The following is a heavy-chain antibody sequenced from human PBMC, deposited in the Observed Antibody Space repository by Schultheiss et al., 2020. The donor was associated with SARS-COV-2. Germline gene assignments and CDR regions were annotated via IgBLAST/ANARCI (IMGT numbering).Heavy chain of an antibody. CDR3: ARFPLRSGFLESFDY. D-gene: IGHD3-3*01. Sequence: SQTLSLTCTVSGGSISSYYWSWIRQPPGKGLEWIGYIYYSGSTNYNPSLKSRVTISVDTSKNQFSLKLSSVTAADTAVYYCARFPLRSGFLESFDYWGQGTLVTVSS. V-gene: IGHV4-59*12. CDR1: GGSISSYY. J-gene: IGHJ4*02. CDR2: IYYSGST.